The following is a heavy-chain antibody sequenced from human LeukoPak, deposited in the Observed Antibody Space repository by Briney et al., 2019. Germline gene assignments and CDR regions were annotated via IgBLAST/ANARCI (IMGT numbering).Heavy chain of an antibody. CDR1: GYTFTKYG. J-gene: IGHJ3*02. Sequence: ASVKVSCKASGYTFTKYGVSWVRQAPGQGLEWMGWISAYNDDIKYAQRGKGRVTMTTDTSTSTVYMELRSLRSDDTAVYYCARESGSDAFDIWGQGTMVTVSS. CDR3: ARESGSDAFDI. V-gene: IGHV1-18*01. CDR2: ISAYNDDI.